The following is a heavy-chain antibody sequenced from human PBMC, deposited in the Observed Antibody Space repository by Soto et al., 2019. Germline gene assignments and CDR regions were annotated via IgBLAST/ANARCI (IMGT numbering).Heavy chain of an antibody. D-gene: IGHD2-8*02. J-gene: IGHJ3*02. V-gene: IGHV3-23*01. CDR3: AKETATGGGYFDS. Sequence: PGGSLRLSRAASGFICSSYDMSWVRQAPGKGLEWVSTILVDGRTFYVDSVKGRFTISRDSSQNTAYLQMNSLTAGDTALYYCAKETATGGGYFDSCGQGTMVTVSS. CDR1: GFICSSYD. CDR2: ILVDGRT.